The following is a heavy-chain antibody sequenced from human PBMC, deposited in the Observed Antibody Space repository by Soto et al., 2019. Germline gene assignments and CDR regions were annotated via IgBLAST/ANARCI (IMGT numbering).Heavy chain of an antibody. J-gene: IGHJ6*02. Sequence: GASVKVSCKASGYTFTSYAMHWVRQAPGQRLEWMGWINAGNGNTKYSQKFQGRVTITRDTSASTAYMELSSLRSEDTAVYYCASGSSSSLHYYYYYVMDVWGQGTTVTVSS. D-gene: IGHD6-6*01. V-gene: IGHV1-3*01. CDR1: GYTFTSYA. CDR3: ASGSSSSLHYYYYYVMDV. CDR2: INAGNGNT.